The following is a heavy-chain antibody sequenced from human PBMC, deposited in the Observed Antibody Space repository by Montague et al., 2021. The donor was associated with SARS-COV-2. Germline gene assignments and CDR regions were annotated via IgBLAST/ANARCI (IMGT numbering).Heavy chain of an antibody. V-gene: IGHV4-39*01. CDR3: ARREFSYGWGD. Sequence: SDTLSLTCTVTGGPISGSSDYWGWIRQSPGKGLEWIASVDYSGNTYYSLSLKSRLTISVDTSKNQFSLKLNSVTAADTALYYCARREFSYGWGDWGQGTLVTVSS. CDR2: VDYSGNT. D-gene: IGHD3-10*01. CDR1: GGPISGSSDY. J-gene: IGHJ4*02.